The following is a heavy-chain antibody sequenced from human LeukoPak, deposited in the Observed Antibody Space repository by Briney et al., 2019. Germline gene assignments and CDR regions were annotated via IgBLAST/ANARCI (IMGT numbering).Heavy chain of an antibody. J-gene: IGHJ4*02. CDR2: IRYDGSNK. V-gene: IGHV3-30*02. D-gene: IGHD5-12*01. Sequence: GGSLRPSCAASGFTFSSYGMHWVRQAPGKGLEWVAFIRYDGSNKYYADSVKGRFTISRDNSKNTLYLQMNILRAEDTAVYYCAKAQNSGYDYENFDYWGQGTLVTVSS. CDR1: GFTFSSYG. CDR3: AKAQNSGYDYENFDY.